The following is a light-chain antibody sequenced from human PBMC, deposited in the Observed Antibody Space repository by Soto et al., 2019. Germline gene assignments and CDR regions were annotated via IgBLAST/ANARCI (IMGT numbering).Light chain of an antibody. CDR2: DTS. V-gene: IGKV3-15*01. CDR1: QSVSSS. J-gene: IGKJ1*01. CDR3: QQYVHWPPGT. Sequence: EIVVTQSPATLSVSPGERVTLSCRASQSVSSSLAWYQQRPGQAPRLLIYDTSTRAAGIAARFSGSGSGTKFTLTISSLQSEDFAVYYCQQYVHWPPGTLGQGTKVDIK.